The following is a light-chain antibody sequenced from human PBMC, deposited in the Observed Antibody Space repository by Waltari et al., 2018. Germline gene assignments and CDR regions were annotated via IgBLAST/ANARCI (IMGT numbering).Light chain of an antibody. J-gene: IGLJ2*01. CDR1: SDVGGSNY. Sequence: QSALTQPASVSGSPGQSITISCTGSDVGGSNYVSWYQQHPGKAPQVMIYDVTDRPSGVSNRFSGSKSGDTASLTISGRQAEDEADYYCASWTDSDTLKLLFGGGTKLTVL. CDR3: ASWTDSDTLKLL. CDR2: DVT. V-gene: IGLV2-14*03.